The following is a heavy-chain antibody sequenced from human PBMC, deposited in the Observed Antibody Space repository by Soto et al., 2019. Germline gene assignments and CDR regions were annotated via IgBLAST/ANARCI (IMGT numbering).Heavy chain of an antibody. CDR3: ARVLPMIVVVTPYYYYGMDV. J-gene: IGHJ6*02. Sequence: SVKVSCKASGGTFSSYAISWVRQAPGQGLEWMGGIIPIFGTANYAQKFQGRVTITADKSTSTAYMELSSLRSEDTAVYYCARVLPMIVVVTPYYYYGMDVWGQGTTVTVSS. V-gene: IGHV1-69*06. D-gene: IGHD3-22*01. CDR1: GGTFSSYA. CDR2: IIPIFGTA.